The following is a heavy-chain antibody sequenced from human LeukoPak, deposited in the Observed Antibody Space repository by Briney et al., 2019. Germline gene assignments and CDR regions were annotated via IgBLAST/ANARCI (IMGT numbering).Heavy chain of an antibody. Sequence: SVKVSYKAPGGTFSSYAISWVRQAPGQGLEWMGGIIPIFGTANYAQKFQGRVTITTDESTSTAYMELSSLRSEDTAVYYCASWNCSSTSCHPGDYWGQGTLVTVSS. CDR3: ASWNCSSTSCHPGDY. CDR1: GGTFSSYA. CDR2: IIPIFGTA. D-gene: IGHD2-2*01. V-gene: IGHV1-69*05. J-gene: IGHJ4*02.